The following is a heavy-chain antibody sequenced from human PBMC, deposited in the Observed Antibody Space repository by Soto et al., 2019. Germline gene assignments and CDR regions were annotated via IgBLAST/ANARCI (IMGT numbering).Heavy chain of an antibody. D-gene: IGHD6-13*01. CDR3: TSPSDIAAAGPLGY. CDR1: GFTFSGSA. Sequence: VGSLRLSCAASGFTFSGSAMHWVRQASGKGLEGVGRIRSKANSYATAYAASVKGRFTISRDDSKNTAYLQMNSLKTEDTAVYYCTSPSDIAAAGPLGYWGQGTLVTVSS. V-gene: IGHV3-73*01. J-gene: IGHJ4*02. CDR2: IRSKANSYAT.